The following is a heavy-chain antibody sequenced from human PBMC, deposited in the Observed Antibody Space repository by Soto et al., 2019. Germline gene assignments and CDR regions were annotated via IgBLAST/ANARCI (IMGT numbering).Heavy chain of an antibody. J-gene: IGHJ6*02. CDR1: GVSFNNNG. V-gene: IGHV1-69*01. Sequence: QVQLVQSGAEVKKPGSSVKVSCKTSGVSFNNNGIGWVRQAPGHGLEWMGGVSPPFRTSNYARKFQGRISVTADAYTGTVNMELSSLTSEDTAQYYCARVLYYGSGRYSPYGMDVWGQGTTVTVSS. CDR3: ARVLYYGSGRYSPYGMDV. CDR2: VSPPFRTS. D-gene: IGHD3-10*01.